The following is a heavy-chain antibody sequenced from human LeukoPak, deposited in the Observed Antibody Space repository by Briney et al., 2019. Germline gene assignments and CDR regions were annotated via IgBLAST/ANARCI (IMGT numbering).Heavy chain of an antibody. V-gene: IGHV3-23*01. Sequence: PGGSLRLSCAASRFTFSGYAMSWVRQAPGKGLEWVSAISGSGGTTYYADSVKGRFTISRDNSKNTLYLQMDSLRAEDTAIYYYAKIHQNRVVVGAKGAFDIWGQGTVVTVSS. D-gene: IGHD2-15*01. CDR1: RFTFSGYA. CDR3: AKIHQNRVVVGAKGAFDI. J-gene: IGHJ3*02. CDR2: ISGSGGTT.